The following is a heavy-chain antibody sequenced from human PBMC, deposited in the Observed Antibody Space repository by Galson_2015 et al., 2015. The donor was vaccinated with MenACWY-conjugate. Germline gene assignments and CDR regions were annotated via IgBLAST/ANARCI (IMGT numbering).Heavy chain of an antibody. J-gene: IGHJ6*02. CDR1: GASFRSYY. V-gene: IGHV4-59*01. Sequence: SETLSLTCTVSGASFRSYYWNWIRQPPGKGLEWIGNIYFTGNTNYNPSLKSRVTMSIDTSMNQFSLKVSSVTAADTAVYYCARVPSDYATWFDPWGQGTTVTVSS. CDR2: IYFTGNT. CDR3: ARVPSDYATWFDP. D-gene: IGHD4-17*01.